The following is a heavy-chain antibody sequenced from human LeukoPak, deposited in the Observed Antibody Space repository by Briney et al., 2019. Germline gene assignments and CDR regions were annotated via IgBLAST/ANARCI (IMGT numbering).Heavy chain of an antibody. V-gene: IGHV4-39*07. CDR3: ARGETYLGLLSWFDP. D-gene: IGHD2/OR15-2a*01. CDR2: IYYSGST. J-gene: IGHJ5*02. Sequence: SETLSLTCTVSGGSISSSSYYWGWIRQPPGKGLEWIGSIYYSGSTYYNPSLKSRVTISVDTSKNQFSLKLSSVTAADTAVYYCARGETYLGLLSWFDPWGQGTLVTVSS. CDR1: GGSISSSSYY.